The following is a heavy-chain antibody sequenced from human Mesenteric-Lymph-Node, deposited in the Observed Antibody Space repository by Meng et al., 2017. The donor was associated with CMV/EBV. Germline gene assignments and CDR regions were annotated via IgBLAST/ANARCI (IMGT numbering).Heavy chain of an antibody. CDR2: IRFDGRSK. CDR3: ARAAGYCSGGGCYGYYFDF. CDR1: GMSLNNYG. D-gene: IGHD2-15*01. J-gene: IGHJ4*02. Sequence: GGSLRLSCAASGMSLNNYGMHWVRQAPGKGLEWVAFIRFDGRSKYFADSVKGRFTISRDNAKNSLYMQMNSLRAEDTAVYYGARAAGYCSGGGCYGYYFDFWGQGTLVTVSS. V-gene: IGHV3-30*02.